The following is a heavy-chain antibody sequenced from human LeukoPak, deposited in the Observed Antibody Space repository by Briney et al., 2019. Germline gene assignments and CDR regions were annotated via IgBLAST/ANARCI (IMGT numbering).Heavy chain of an antibody. CDR2: IIPIFGTA. V-gene: IGHV1-69*01. CDR1: GGTFSSYA. CDR3: ARVELPIVVVPAAPSPPDY. D-gene: IGHD2-2*01. J-gene: IGHJ4*02. Sequence: SVKVSCKASGGTFSSYAISWVRQAPGQGLEWMGGIIPIFGTANYAQKFQGRVTITADESTSTAYMELRSLRSDDTAVYYCARVELPIVVVPAAPSPPDYWGQGTLVTVSS.